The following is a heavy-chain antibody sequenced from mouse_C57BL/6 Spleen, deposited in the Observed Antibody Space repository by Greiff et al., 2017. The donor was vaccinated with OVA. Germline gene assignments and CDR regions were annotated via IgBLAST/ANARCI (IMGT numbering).Heavy chain of an antibody. Sequence: QVQLQQSGAELVRPGTSVKLSCKASGYTFTSYWMHWVKQRPGQGLEWIGVIDPSDSYTNYNQKFKGKATLTVDTSSSTAYMQLSSLTSEDSAVYYCARGLGEVYFDYWGQGTTLTVSS. J-gene: IGHJ2*01. CDR3: ARGLGEVYFDY. D-gene: IGHD3-3*01. CDR1: GYTFTSYW. CDR2: IDPSDSYT. V-gene: IGHV1-59*01.